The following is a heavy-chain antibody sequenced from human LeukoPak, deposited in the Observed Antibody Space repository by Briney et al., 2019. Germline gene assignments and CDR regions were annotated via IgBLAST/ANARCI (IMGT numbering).Heavy chain of an antibody. CDR2: IYSGGRT. CDR1: GFTVSSNY. J-gene: IGHJ6*02. CDR3: ARDQIIDGSGSYPSHYYGMDV. Sequence: GGSLRLSCAASGFTVSSNYMSWVRQAPGKGLEWVSVIYSGGRTYYSDSVKGRFTISRHNSKNTLYLQMNSLRAEDTAVYYCARDQIIDGSGSYPSHYYGMDVWGQGTTVTVSS. V-gene: IGHV3-53*04. D-gene: IGHD3-10*01.